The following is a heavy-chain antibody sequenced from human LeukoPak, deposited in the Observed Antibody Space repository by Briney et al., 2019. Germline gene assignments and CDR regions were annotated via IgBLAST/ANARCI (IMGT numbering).Heavy chain of an antibody. CDR3: ARDFDSSGYYHFDY. CDR1: GGSISSGGYY. CDR2: IYYSGST. J-gene: IGHJ4*02. Sequence: SETLSLTCTVSGGSISSGGYYWSWIRQPPGKGLEWIGYIYYSGSTYYNPSLKSRVTIPVDTSKNQFSLKLSSVTAADTAVYYCARDFDSSGYYHFDYWGQGTLVTVSS. D-gene: IGHD3-22*01. V-gene: IGHV4-30-4*01.